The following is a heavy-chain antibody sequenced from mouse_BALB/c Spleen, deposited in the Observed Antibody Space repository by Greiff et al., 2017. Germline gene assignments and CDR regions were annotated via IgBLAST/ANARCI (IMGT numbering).Heavy chain of an antibody. Sequence: EVQRVESGGDLVKPGGSLKLSCAASGFTFSSYGMSWVRQTPDKRLEWVATISSGGSYTYYPDSVKGRFTISRDNAKNTLYLQMSSLKSEDTAMYDSARYYGYNCSSYDFDYWGQGTTLTVSS. D-gene: IGHD1-1*01. CDR2: ISSGGSYT. V-gene: IGHV5-6*01. CDR3: ARYYGYNCSSYDFDY. J-gene: IGHJ2*01. CDR1: GFTFSSYG.